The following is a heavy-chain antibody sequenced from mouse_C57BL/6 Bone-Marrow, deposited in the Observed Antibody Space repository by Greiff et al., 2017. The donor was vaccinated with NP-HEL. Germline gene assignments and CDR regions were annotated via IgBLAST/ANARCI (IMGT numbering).Heavy chain of an antibody. Sequence: VKLVESGPGLVQPSQSLSITCTVSGFSLTSYGVHWVRQSPGKGLEWLGVIWRGGSTDYNAAVMSRLSLTKDTSKSQVFFKMNSLQADDTAIDYCAKNDYGKDARDYGGQGTAVTVSS. V-gene: IGHV2-5*01. D-gene: IGHD1-1*01. J-gene: IGHJ4*01. CDR2: IWRGGST. CDR3: AKNDYGKDARDY. CDR1: GFSLTSYG.